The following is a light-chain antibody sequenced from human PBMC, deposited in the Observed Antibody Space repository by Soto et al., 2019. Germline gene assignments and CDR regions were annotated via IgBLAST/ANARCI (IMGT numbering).Light chain of an antibody. CDR3: QQSEALVLS. J-gene: IGKJ4*01. CDR1: QSVSSY. CDR2: DAS. Sequence: EIVLTQSPATLSLSPGERATLSCRASQSVSSYFDWYQQKPGQAPRLLIYDASNLETGVPSRFSGSRSGTDFTFTISILQPEDTATYYCQQSEALVLSFGGGTKVEI. V-gene: IGKV3-11*01.